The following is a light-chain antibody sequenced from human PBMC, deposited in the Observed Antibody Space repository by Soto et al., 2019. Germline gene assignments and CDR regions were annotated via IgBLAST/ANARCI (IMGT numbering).Light chain of an antibody. J-gene: IGKJ1*01. V-gene: IGKV4-1*01. CDR1: QSVLFSSNNKNY. Sequence: MVLTPSPDSLSVSMGERATINCKSSQSVLFSSNNKNYLAWYQQKPGQPPKLLIYWASTRESGVPDRFSGSGSGTDFTLTIGSLQAEDVALYFCQQYFGTPPTFGQGTKVDIK. CDR3: QQYFGTPPT. CDR2: WAS.